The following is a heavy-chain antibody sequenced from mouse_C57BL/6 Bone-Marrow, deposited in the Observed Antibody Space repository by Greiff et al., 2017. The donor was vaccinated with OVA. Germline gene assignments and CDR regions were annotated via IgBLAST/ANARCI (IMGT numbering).Heavy chain of an antibody. Sequence: VQLQQSGPELVKPGASVKISCKASGYAFSSSWMNWVKQRPGKGLEWIGRIYPGDGDTNYNGKFKGKATLTADKSSSTAYMQLSSLTSEDSAVYFCARFQTHAMDYWGQGTSVTVSS. CDR3: ARFQTHAMDY. CDR2: IYPGDGDT. V-gene: IGHV1-82*01. CDR1: GYAFSSSW. J-gene: IGHJ4*01.